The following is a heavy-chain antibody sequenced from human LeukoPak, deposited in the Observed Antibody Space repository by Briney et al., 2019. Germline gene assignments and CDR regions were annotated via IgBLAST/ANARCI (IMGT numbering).Heavy chain of an antibody. CDR1: GGSFSGYY. V-gene: IGHV4-34*01. Sequence: PSETLSLTCAVYGGSFSGYYWSWIRQPPGKGLEWIGQINHSGSTNYNPSLKSRVTISVDTSKNQFSLKLSSVTAADTAVYYCRAYTGSYADFDYWGQGTLVTVSS. D-gene: IGHD1-26*01. CDR2: INHSGST. CDR3: RAYTGSYADFDY. J-gene: IGHJ4*02.